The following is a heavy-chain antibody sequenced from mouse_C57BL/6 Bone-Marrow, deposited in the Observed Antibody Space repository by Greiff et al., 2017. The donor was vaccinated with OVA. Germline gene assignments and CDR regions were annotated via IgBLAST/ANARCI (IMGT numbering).Heavy chain of an antibody. V-gene: IGHV5-6*01. CDR3: ARHRAFTTAD. CDR1: GFTFSSYG. Sequence: EVQGVESGGDLVKPGGSLKLSCAASGFTFSSYGMSWVRQTPDKRLEWVATISSGGSYTYYPDSVKGRVTISRDNAKNTLYLQRSSLKSEDTARYYCARHRAFTTADWGQGTSVTVSS. CDR2: ISSGGSYT. D-gene: IGHD1-2*01. J-gene: IGHJ4*01.